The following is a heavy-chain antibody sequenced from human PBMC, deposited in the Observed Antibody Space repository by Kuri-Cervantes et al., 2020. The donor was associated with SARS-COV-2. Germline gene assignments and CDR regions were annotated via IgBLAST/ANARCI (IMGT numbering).Heavy chain of an antibody. Sequence: GESLKISCAASGFTFSSYGMHWVRQAPGKGLEWVAVISYDGSNKYYADSVKGRFTISRDNSKNTLYLQMNSLRAEDTAVYYCARLSRIQLWLPPDYWGQGTLVTVSS. CDR3: ARLSRIQLWLPPDY. CDR1: GFTFSSYG. V-gene: IGHV3-30*03. D-gene: IGHD5-18*01. J-gene: IGHJ4*02. CDR2: ISYDGSNK.